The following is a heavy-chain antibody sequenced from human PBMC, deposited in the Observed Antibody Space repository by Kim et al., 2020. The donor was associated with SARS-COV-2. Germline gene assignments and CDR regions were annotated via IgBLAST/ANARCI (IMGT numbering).Heavy chain of an antibody. Sequence: SETLSLTCTVSVDTINTGTYYWGWFRLPPGKGLEWILAGYYSGSTWYNPPLKSRVTISVDTSKNQFSLHLGSGTSADTARYYCRSQHGAVCNYFYYWRQG. CDR2: GYYSGST. CDR3: RSQHGAVCNYFYY. CDR1: VDTINTGTYY. V-gene: IGHV4-39*01. J-gene: IGHJ4*02. D-gene: IGHD4-17*01.